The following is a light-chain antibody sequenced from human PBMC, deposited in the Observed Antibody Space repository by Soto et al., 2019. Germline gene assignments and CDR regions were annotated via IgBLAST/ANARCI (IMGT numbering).Light chain of an antibody. V-gene: IGKV3-20*01. CDR3: QQYGTSPPST. J-gene: IGKJ2*01. CDR1: QSVSSTY. Sequence: EIVLTQSPGTLSLSPGERATLSCRASQSVSSTYLAWYQQKPGQAPRVLVYGASNRATGIPDRFSGSGSGTDFTLTISRLEPEDFALYFCQQYGTSPPSTFGQGTK. CDR2: GAS.